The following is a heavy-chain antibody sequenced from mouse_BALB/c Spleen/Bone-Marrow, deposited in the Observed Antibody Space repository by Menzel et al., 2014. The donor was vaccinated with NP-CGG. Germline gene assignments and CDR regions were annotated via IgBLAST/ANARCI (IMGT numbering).Heavy chain of an antibody. Sequence: EVMLVESGGGLVQPGGSLRLSCTTSGFTFXDYYMSWVRQPPGKALEWLAFIRNKAYGYTTEYSASVRGRFTISRDNSQSILYLQMNTLRAEDSATYYCARFPMDCWGQGTSVTVSS. CDR2: IRNKAYGYTT. J-gene: IGHJ4*01. V-gene: IGHV7-3*02. CDR3: ARFPMDC. CDR1: GFTFXDYY.